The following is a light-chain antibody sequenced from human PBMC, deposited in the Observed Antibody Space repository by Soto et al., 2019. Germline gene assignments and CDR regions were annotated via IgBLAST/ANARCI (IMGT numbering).Light chain of an antibody. V-gene: IGLV2-8*01. Sequence: QSVLAQPPSASGSPGQSVTISCTGTYNDVGGYKFVSWYQQHPGKAPKLLIYEVTQRPSGVPDRFSGSKTGNTASLTVSGLQPEDEADYYCSSYARFDMAVFGTGTKVTVL. CDR2: EVT. CDR3: SSYARFDMAV. CDR1: YNDVGGYKF. J-gene: IGLJ1*01.